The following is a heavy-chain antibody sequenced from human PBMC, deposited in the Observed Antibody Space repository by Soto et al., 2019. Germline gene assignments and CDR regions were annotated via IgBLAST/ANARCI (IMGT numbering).Heavy chain of an antibody. CDR3: ARFTAESDAFDF. D-gene: IGHD3-16*01. V-gene: IGHV2-70*11. CDR2: IDWEDDR. J-gene: IGHJ3*01. Sequence: SGPTLVNPTQTLTLTCTLPGFSLSTSGVSVGWVRQPPGKALEWLARIDWEDDRYYDTSLKTRLTISMDTSINQVVLTMTNMDPLDTATYFCARFTAESDAFDFWGQGTMVTVSS. CDR1: GFSLSTSGVS.